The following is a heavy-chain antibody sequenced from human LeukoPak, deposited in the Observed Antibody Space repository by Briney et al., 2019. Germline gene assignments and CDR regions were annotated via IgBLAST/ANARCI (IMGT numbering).Heavy chain of an antibody. CDR2: ISGSGGST. V-gene: IGHV3-23*01. D-gene: IGHD3-3*01. CDR1: GFTFSSYA. CDR3: AKKNYDFWSGYYIGVSFDY. Sequence: PGGSLRLSCAASGFTFSSYAMSWVRQAPGKGLEWVSAISGSGGSTYYADSVKGRSTISRDNSKSTLYLQMNSLRAEDTAVYYCAKKNYDFWSGYYIGVSFDYWGQGTLVTVSS. J-gene: IGHJ4*02.